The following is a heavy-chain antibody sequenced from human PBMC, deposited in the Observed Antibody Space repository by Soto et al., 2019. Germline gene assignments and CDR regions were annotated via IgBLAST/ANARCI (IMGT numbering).Heavy chain of an antibody. CDR1: GFTFSSYA. J-gene: IGHJ6*02. CDR2: ISSSGGST. Sequence: EVQLLESGGGLVQPGGSLRLSCAASGFTFSSYAMTWVRQAPGKGLEWVSAISSSGGSTYYAASVKGRFTISRDNSKNTLYLQMNSLRAEDTAVYYCAKHPPIEYRSLGYGMDVWGQGTTVTVSS. D-gene: IGHD6-6*01. CDR3: AKHPPIEYRSLGYGMDV. V-gene: IGHV3-23*01.